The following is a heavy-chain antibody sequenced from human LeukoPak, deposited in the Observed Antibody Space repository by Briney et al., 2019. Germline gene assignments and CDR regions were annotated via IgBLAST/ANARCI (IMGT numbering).Heavy chain of an antibody. D-gene: IGHD1-14*01. Sequence: PSETLSLTCTVSGGSISSYYWSWIRQPPGKGLEWIGYIYYSGSTNYNPSLKSRVTISVDTSKNQFSLKLSSVTAADTAVYYCARVTEGFADYWGQGTLVTVSS. CDR1: GGSISSYY. J-gene: IGHJ4*02. CDR2: IYYSGST. CDR3: ARVTEGFADY. V-gene: IGHV4-59*01.